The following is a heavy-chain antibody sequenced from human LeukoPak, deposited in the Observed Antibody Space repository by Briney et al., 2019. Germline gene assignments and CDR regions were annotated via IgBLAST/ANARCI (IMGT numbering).Heavy chain of an antibody. CDR1: GFTFSSYA. V-gene: IGHV3-30-3*01. CDR3: ARAAPSSPFDY. J-gene: IGHJ4*02. Sequence: PGGSLRLSCAASGFTFSSYAIHWVRQAPGKGLEWVAVISYDGSNKYYADSVKGRFTISRDNSKNTLYLQMNSLRAEDTAVYYCARAAPSSPFDYWGQGTLVTVSS. CDR2: ISYDGSNK. D-gene: IGHD6-19*01.